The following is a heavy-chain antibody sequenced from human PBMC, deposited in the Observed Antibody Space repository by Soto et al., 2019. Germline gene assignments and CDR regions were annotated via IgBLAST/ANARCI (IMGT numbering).Heavy chain of an antibody. J-gene: IGHJ4*02. CDR2: ISSSSTYI. D-gene: IGHD3-9*01. V-gene: IGHV3-21*04. Sequence: EVQVVESGGGLVKPGGSLRLYCAASGFTFSSHSMNWVRQAPGKGLEWVSTISSSSTYIYYADSVKGRFTISRDNANNSLYLQMNSLRAEDTAVYYCAKVTGYYMDHWGQGTLVTVSS. CDR3: AKVTGYYMDH. CDR1: GFTFSSHS.